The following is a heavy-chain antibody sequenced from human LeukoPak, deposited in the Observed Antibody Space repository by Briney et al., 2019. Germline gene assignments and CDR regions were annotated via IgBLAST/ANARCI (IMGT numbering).Heavy chain of an antibody. V-gene: IGHV4-59*01. CDR1: GGSISGYY. CDR3: ARYRAFDI. Sequence: SETLSLTCTVSGGSISGYYWTWIRQPPGEGLEWIGYIYNSGNTNYNPSLESRVTISVDTSKNQFSLKLTSVTAADTAVYYCARYRAFDIWGRGTLVTVSS. CDR2: IYNSGNT. J-gene: IGHJ3*02.